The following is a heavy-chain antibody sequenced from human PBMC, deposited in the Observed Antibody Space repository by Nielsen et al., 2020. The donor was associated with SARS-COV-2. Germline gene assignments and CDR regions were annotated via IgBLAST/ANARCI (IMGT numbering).Heavy chain of an antibody. D-gene: IGHD7-27*01. J-gene: IGHJ4*02. V-gene: IGHV1-18*04. CDR2: ISANNGNV. CDR3: AREGVTGDPFDY. CDR1: DNTFFSYS. Sequence: ASVKVSCKASDNTFFSYSIIWVRQAPGQGLEWMGRISANNGNVKYAQNLQDRVTMTADASTSTVYMDLRRLRSDDTAVYYCAREGVTGDPFDYWGQGTLVTVSS.